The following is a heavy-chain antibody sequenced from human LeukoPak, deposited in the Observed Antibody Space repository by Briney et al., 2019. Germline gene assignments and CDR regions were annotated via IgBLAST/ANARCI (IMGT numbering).Heavy chain of an antibody. D-gene: IGHD2-15*01. V-gene: IGHV1-8*01. CDR2: MNPNSGNT. Sequence: ASVKVSCKASGYTFTSYDINWVRHATGQGLEWMGWMNPNSGNTGYAQKFQGRVTMTRNTSISTAYMELSSLRSEDTAVYYRARPRYCSGGSCRTPPNYWGQGTLVTVSS. CDR1: GYTFTSYD. J-gene: IGHJ4*02. CDR3: ARPRYCSGGSCRTPPNY.